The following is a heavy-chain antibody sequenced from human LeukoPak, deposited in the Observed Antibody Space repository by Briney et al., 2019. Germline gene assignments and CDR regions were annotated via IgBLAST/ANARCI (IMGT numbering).Heavy chain of an antibody. CDR3: ARFGLGKHIEVAGIPFDI. J-gene: IGHJ3*02. CDR2: ISAYNGNT. Sequence: ASVKVSCKASGYSFTSNVISWVRQAPGQGLEWMGWISAYNGNTNYAQKLQGRVTMTTDTSTSTAYMELRNLRSDDTAVYYCARFGLGKHIEVAGIPFDIWGQGTMVTVSS. CDR1: GYSFTSNV. D-gene: IGHD6-19*01. V-gene: IGHV1-18*01.